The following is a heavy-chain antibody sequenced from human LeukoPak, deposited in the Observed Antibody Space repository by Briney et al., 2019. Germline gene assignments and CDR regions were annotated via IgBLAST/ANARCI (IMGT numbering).Heavy chain of an antibody. CDR1: GFTFSSYA. D-gene: IGHD3-10*01. CDR3: AKDMGADGSGSYSHLDY. Sequence: GGSLRLSCAASGFTFSSYAMSWVRQAPGKGLEWVSAISGSGGSTYYADSVKGRFTISRDNSKNTLYLQMNSLRAEDTAVYYCAKDMGADGSGSYSHLDYWGQGTLVTVSS. CDR2: ISGSGGST. V-gene: IGHV3-23*01. J-gene: IGHJ4*02.